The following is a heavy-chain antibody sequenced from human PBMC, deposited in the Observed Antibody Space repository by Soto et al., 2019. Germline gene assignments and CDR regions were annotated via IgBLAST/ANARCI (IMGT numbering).Heavy chain of an antibody. J-gene: IGHJ5*01. CDR3: GAYGSATYSYDSFDS. D-gene: IGHD2-15*01. CDR1: GGSIDTRSYY. CDR2: LYNAGAT. V-gene: IGHV4-39*01. Sequence: PSETLSLTWTVSGGSIDTRSYYFGWIRQPRGKGLEWIWSLYNAGATHYNSSLKGRVTIFADKSQNQFSLSLTSVTAAETAAYSSGAYGSATYSYDSFDSWGQGTLVTVSS.